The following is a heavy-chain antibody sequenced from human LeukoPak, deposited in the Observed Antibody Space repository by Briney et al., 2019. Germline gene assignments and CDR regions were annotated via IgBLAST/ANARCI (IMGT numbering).Heavy chain of an antibody. J-gene: IGHJ4*02. CDR1: GFTFSSYA. D-gene: IGHD3-10*01. CDR2: ISYDGSNK. Sequence: PGGSLRLSCAASGFTFSSYAMHWVRQAPGKGLEWVAVISYDGSNKYYADSVKGRFTISRDNSKNTLYLQMNSPRAEDTAVYYCASGLGSYGYWGQGTLVTVSS. CDR3: ASGLGSYGY. V-gene: IGHV3-30*04.